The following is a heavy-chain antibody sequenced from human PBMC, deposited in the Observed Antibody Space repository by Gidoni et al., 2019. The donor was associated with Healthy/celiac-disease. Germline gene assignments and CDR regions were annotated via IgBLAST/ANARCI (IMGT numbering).Heavy chain of an antibody. D-gene: IGHD7-27*01. CDR2: MNPNSGNT. V-gene: IGHV1-8*01. CDR3: ARLTGARGGYYYYYYMDV. J-gene: IGHJ6*03. CDR1: GSNFTSYD. Sequence: QVQLVQSGAEVKTPGASVKVSCKASGSNFTSYDINWVRQATGQGLEWMGWMNPNSGNTGYAQKFQGRVTMTRNTSISTAYRELSSLRSEDTAVYYCARLTGARGGYYYYYYMDVWGKGTTVTVSS.